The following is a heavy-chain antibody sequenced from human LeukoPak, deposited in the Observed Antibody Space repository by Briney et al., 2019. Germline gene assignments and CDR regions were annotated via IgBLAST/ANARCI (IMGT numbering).Heavy chain of an antibody. CDR3: AKRGVVIRVILVGFHKQAYYFES. D-gene: IGHD3-22*01. V-gene: IGHV3-23*01. Sequence: GGSLRLSCVVSGITLSNYGMSWVRQAPGEGLEWVAGISDSGGTTNYADSVKGRFTVSRDNPKNTLYLQMNSLRAEDTAVYFCAKRGVVIRVILVGFHKQAYYFESWGQGVLVTVSS. CDR2: ISDSGGTT. J-gene: IGHJ4*02. CDR1: GITLSNYG.